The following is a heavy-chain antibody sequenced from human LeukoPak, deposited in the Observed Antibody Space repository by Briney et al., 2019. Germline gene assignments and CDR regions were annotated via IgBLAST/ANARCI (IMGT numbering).Heavy chain of an antibody. CDR2: VSTISSST. J-gene: IGHJ3*02. D-gene: IGHD3-10*01. CDR1: GFTFSSYG. CDR3: ARERGYYGSGSYLDAFDI. Sequence: GTLRLSCAASGFTFSSYGMSWVRQAPGRGLEWVSAVSTISSSTYYADSVKGRFTISRDNSKNTLYLQMNSLRAEDTAVYYCARERGYYGSGSYLDAFDIWGQGTMVTVSS. V-gene: IGHV3-23*01.